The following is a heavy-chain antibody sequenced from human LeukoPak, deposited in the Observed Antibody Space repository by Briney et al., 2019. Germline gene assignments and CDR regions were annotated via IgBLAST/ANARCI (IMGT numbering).Heavy chain of an antibody. V-gene: IGHV3-48*01. CDR3: ARDRCSGGTCYFGY. CDR1: GFTFSSYS. Sequence: PGGSLRLSCPASGFTFSSYSMNWVRQAPGKGLEWFSYISNSGSTIYYADSVKGRFTISRDNAKNSLYLQMNSLRAEDTAVYYCARDRCSGGTCYFGYWGQGTLVTVSS. D-gene: IGHD2-15*01. J-gene: IGHJ4*02. CDR2: ISNSGSTI.